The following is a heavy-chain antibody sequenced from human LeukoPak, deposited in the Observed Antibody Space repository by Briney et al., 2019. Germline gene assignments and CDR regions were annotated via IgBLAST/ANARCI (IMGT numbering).Heavy chain of an antibody. J-gene: IGHJ4*02. Sequence: PGGSLRLSCAASGFTFSSYEMNWVRQAPGKGLEWVSYISSSGSTIYYADSVKGRFTISRDNAKNSVYLQMNSLRAEDTAVYYCARDPDYYDIGGYYRDFFDYWGQGTLVTVSS. CDR2: ISSSGSTI. D-gene: IGHD3-22*01. V-gene: IGHV3-48*03. CDR3: ARDPDYYDIGGYYRDFFDY. CDR1: GFTFSSYE.